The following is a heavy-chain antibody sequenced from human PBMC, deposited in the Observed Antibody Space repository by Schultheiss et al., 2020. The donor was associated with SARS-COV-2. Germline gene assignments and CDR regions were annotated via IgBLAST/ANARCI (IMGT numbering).Heavy chain of an antibody. V-gene: IGHV4-31*03. CDR2: IYYSGST. J-gene: IGHJ4*02. D-gene: IGHD5-18*01. CDR1: GGSISSGGYY. CDR3: ARESGYSYGSQSVFDY. Sequence: SQTLSLTCTVSGGSISSGGYYWSWIRQHPGKGLEWIGYIYYSGSTYYNPSLKSRVTISADTSKNQFSLNLRSVTAADAAVYYCARESGYSYGSQSVFDYWGQGNLVTVSS.